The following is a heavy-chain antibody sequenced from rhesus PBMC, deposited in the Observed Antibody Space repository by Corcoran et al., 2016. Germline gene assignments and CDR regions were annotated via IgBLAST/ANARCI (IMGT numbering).Heavy chain of an antibody. CDR3: ARRGVDTFDF. CDR2: IDGKGAST. CDR1: GGSISGRYY. D-gene: IGHD3-34*01. J-gene: IGHJ3*01. V-gene: IGHV4-73*01. Sequence: QVKLQQWGEGLMKPSETLSLTCAVYGGSISGRYYWSWIRQAPGKGLEWIGNIDGKGASTGFNPSLKKRATISKDTSKNQFSLKLRSVTAADTAVYYCARRGVDTFDFWGQGLRVTVSS.